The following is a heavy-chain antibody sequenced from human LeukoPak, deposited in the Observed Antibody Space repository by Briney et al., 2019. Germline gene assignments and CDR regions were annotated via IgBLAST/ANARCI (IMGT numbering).Heavy chain of an antibody. D-gene: IGHD2-21*02. CDR3: ARSSRCGGDCYYYY. J-gene: IGHJ4*02. Sequence: GGSLRLSCAASGFTFSSYSMNWVRQAPGKGLEWVSSISSSSSYIYYADSVKGRFTISRDNAKNSLYLQMNNLRAEDTAVYYCARSSRCGGDCYYYYWGQGTLVTVSS. CDR2: ISSSSSYI. V-gene: IGHV3-21*01. CDR1: GFTFSSYS.